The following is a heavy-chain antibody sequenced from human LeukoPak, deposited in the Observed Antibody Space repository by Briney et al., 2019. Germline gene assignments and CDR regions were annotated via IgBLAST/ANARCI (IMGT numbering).Heavy chain of an antibody. V-gene: IGHV3-21*01. CDR2: IGTSGTYM. D-gene: IGHD3-22*01. J-gene: IGHJ3*02. Sequence: PGGSLRLSCAASGFTFSSYIMNWVRQAPGMGLEWVSSIGTSGTYMYYADSLKGRFTISRDNAENSLSLQMNSLRAEDTAVYYCARGGYYDSSGYPRAFDIWGQGTMVTVSS. CDR1: GFTFSSYI. CDR3: ARGGYYDSSGYPRAFDI.